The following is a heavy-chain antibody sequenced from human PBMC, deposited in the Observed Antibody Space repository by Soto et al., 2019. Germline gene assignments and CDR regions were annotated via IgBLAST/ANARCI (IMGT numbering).Heavy chain of an antibody. Sequence: QVQLVQSGAEVKKPGSSVRVSCKASGGTLSNYGISWVRQAPGQGLEWMGGIIPDFGTANYAQKFQGRVTITADESKSTGYMDVTSLRSEDTAVYYCSRGDATKIVVTTYYAMDVWGQGTTVSVSS. V-gene: IGHV1-69*12. D-gene: IGHD4-17*01. CDR3: SRGDATKIVVTTYYAMDV. J-gene: IGHJ6*02. CDR1: GGTLSNYG. CDR2: IIPDFGTA.